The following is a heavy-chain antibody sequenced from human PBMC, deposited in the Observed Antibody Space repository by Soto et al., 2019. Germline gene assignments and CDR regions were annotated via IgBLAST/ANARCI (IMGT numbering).Heavy chain of an antibody. V-gene: IGHV3-53*01. CDR1: GFTVTSYY. Sequence: PGGSLRLSCAASGFTVTSYYMSWVRQAPGKGLEWVSVIYSGGSTYYADSVKGRFTISRDNSKNTLYLQMNSLRAEDTAVYYCAGNTNQLLHSSYYAMDVWGQGTTVTVSS. D-gene: IGHD2-2*01. CDR2: IYSGGST. J-gene: IGHJ6*02. CDR3: AGNTNQLLHSSYYAMDV.